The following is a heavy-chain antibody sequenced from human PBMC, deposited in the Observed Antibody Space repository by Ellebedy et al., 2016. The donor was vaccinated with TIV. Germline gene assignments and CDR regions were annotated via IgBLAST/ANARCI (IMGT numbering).Heavy chain of an antibody. CDR3: ARDRGGAYYYYAMDV. Sequence: GESLKISCAASGFRFTSTAMHWVRQAPGKGLEWVALVSYDGSRKYYADSVKGRFTISRDNSKNTLYLQMNSLRAEDTAVYYCARDRGGAYYYYAMDVWGQGTTVTASS. J-gene: IGHJ6*02. D-gene: IGHD2-21*01. CDR2: VSYDGSRK. V-gene: IGHV3-30-3*01. CDR1: GFRFTSTA.